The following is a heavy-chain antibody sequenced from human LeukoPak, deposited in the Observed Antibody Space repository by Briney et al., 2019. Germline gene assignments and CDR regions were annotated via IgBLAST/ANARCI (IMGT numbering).Heavy chain of an antibody. CDR3: ARAGSWQGALDY. J-gene: IGHJ4*02. Sequence: SETLSLTCTVSGGSISSSSYYWGWIRQPPGKGLEWIGSIYYSGSTYYNPSLKSRVTISVDTSKNQFSLKLSSVTAAGTAVYYCARAGSWQGALDYWGQGTLVTVSA. CDR1: GGSISSSSYY. D-gene: IGHD6-13*01. CDR2: IYYSGST. V-gene: IGHV4-39*01.